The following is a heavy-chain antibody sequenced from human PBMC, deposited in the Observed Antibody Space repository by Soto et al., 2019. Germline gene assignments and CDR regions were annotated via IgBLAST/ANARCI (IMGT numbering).Heavy chain of an antibody. D-gene: IGHD2-15*01. CDR2: IYYSGST. CDR1: GGSASSGSYY. J-gene: IGHJ6*02. Sequence: LSLTCTVSGGSASSGSYYWSWIRQPPGKGLEWIGYIYYSGSTNYNPSLKSRVTISVDTSKNQFSLKLSSVTAADTAVYYCAREIAGYCSGGSCPMYYYGMDVWGQGTTVTVSS. CDR3: AREIAGYCSGGSCPMYYYGMDV. V-gene: IGHV4-61*01.